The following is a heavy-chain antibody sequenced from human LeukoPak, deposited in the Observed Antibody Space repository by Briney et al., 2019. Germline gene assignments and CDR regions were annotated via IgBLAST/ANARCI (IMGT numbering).Heavy chain of an antibody. V-gene: IGHV4-59*08. CDR2: IYYSGST. D-gene: IGHD1-26*01. CDR1: GDSISSYY. CDR3: ARHPIGSTPYYYYYGMDV. J-gene: IGHJ6*02. Sequence: SETLSLTCTVSGDSISSYYWSWIRQPPGKGLEWIGYIYYSGSTNYNPSLKSRVTISVDTSKNQFSLKLSSVTAADTAVYYCARHPIGSTPYYYYYGMDVWGQGTTVTVSS.